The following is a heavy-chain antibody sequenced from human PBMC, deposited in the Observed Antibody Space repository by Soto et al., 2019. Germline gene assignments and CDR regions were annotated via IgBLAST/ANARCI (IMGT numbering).Heavy chain of an antibody. CDR1: GGSISSYS. Sequence: SETLSLTCTVSGGSISSYSWSWSWIRKPPGKGLEWIGYIAYSGDTYYNPSLRRRVTISADRSENKFSLTLKSVTAADTAVYFCARDFERSAIGPWGQGTSVTVSS. D-gene: IGHD3-9*01. CDR2: IAYSGDT. CDR3: ARDFERSAIGP. J-gene: IGHJ5*02. V-gene: IGHV4-59*12.